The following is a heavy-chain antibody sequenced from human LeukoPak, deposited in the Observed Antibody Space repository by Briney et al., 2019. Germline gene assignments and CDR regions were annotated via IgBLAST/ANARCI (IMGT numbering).Heavy chain of an antibody. CDR3: AKEPREYCSSTSCPNWFDS. D-gene: IGHD2-2*01. J-gene: IGHJ5*01. Sequence: GGSLRLSCAASGFIFSGYAMSWVRQAPGKGLEWVSAISASGGTTYYADSVKGRFTISRDNSENTLFLQMNSLRAEDTAVYYCAKEPREYCSSTSCPNWFDSWGQGTLVTVSS. CDR1: GFIFSGYA. CDR2: ISASGGTT. V-gene: IGHV3-23*01.